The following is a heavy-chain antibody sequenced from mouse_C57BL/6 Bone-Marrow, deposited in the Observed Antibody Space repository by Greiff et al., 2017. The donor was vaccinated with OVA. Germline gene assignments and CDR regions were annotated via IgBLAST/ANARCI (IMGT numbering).Heavy chain of an antibody. Sequence: QVQLKQPGAELLKPGASVKLSCKASGYTFTSSWMPWVKQRPGQGLEWIGMIHPNSGSTNYNEKFKSKATLTVDKSSSTAYMQLSSLTSEDSAVYYCARDGYDWGYYYAMDYWGQGTSVTVSS. D-gene: IGHD2-2*01. CDR3: ARDGYDWGYYYAMDY. CDR2: IHPNSGST. J-gene: IGHJ4*01. V-gene: IGHV1-64*01. CDR1: GYTFTSSW.